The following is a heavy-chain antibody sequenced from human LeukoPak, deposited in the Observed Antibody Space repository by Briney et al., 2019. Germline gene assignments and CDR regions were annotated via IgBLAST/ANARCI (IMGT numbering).Heavy chain of an antibody. CDR3: ARAIVVVPAAAGMDV. J-gene: IGHJ6*02. CDR2: INPNSGGT. V-gene: IGHV1-2*02. Sequence: ASVKVSCKASGYTFTGYYMHWVRQAPGQGLEWMGWINPNSGGTNYAQKFQGRVTMTRDTSISTAYMELRSLRSDDTAVYYCARAIVVVPAAAGMDVWGQGTTVTVSS. D-gene: IGHD2-2*01. CDR1: GYTFTGYY.